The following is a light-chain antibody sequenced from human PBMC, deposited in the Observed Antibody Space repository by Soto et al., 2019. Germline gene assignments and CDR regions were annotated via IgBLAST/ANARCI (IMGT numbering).Light chain of an antibody. V-gene: IGLV2-14*01. Sequence: QSALTQPASVSGSPGQSITISCTGTSSDVGGYNYVSWYQQHPGKAPKLMIYEVSNRPSGVSNRFSGSKSGNTASLTISGLQAEDEANYYCSPYTSSSTYVFGTGTKLTVL. CDR2: EVS. J-gene: IGLJ1*01. CDR1: SSDVGGYNY. CDR3: SPYTSSSTYV.